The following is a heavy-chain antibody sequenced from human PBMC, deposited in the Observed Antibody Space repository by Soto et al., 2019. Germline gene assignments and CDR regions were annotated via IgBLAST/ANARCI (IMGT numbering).Heavy chain of an antibody. V-gene: IGHV4-39*01. Sequence: PETLSLTCTVSGGSISSSSYYWGWIRQPPGKGLEWIGSIYYSGSTYYNPSLKSRVTISVDTSKNQFSLKLSSVTAADTAVYYCASQPIYSSSWYAFDYWGQGTLVTVSS. CDR3: ASQPIYSSSWYAFDY. CDR1: GGSISSSSYY. CDR2: IYYSGST. J-gene: IGHJ4*02. D-gene: IGHD6-13*01.